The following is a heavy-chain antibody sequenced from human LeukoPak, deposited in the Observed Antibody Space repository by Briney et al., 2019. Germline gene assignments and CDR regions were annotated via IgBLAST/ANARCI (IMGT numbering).Heavy chain of an antibody. CDR3: ARDDGSGATMSYYYGMDV. V-gene: IGHV3-23*01. Sequence: PGGSLRLSCAASGFTFSGYAMSWVRQAPGKGLEWVSAISGSGGSTYYADSVKGRFTISRDNAKNSLYLQMNSLRAEDTAVYYCARDDGSGATMSYYYGMDVWGQGTTVTVSS. J-gene: IGHJ6*02. CDR2: ISGSGGST. D-gene: IGHD1-26*01. CDR1: GFTFSGYA.